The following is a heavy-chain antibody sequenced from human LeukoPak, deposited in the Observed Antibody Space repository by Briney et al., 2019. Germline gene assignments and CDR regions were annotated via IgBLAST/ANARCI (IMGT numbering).Heavy chain of an antibody. J-gene: IGHJ4*02. CDR2: IYTSGST. CDR1: GGSISSGSYY. D-gene: IGHD3-10*01. V-gene: IGHV4-61*02. Sequence: SETLSLTCTVSGGSISSGSYYWSWIRQPAGKGLEWIGRIYTSGSTNYNPSLKSRVTISVDTSKNQFSLKLSSVTAADTAVYYCARGQVRADYWGQGTLVTVSS. CDR3: ARGQVRADY.